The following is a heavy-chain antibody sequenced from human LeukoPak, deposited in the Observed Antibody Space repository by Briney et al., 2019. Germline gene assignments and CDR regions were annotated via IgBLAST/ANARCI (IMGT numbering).Heavy chain of an antibody. V-gene: IGHV3-30*01. D-gene: IGHD3-16*01. CDR3: ATTPGWGAYYFDY. J-gene: IGHJ4*02. Sequence: GGSLRLSCAASGFTFSSYAMHWVRQAPGKGLEWVAVISYDGSNKYYADSVKGRFTISRDNSKNTLYLQMNSLRAEDTAVYYCATTPGWGAYYFDYWGQGTLVTVSS. CDR1: GFTFSSYA. CDR2: ISYDGSNK.